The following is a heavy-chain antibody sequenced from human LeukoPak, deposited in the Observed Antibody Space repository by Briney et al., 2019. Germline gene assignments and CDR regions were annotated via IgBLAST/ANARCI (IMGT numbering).Heavy chain of an antibody. V-gene: IGHV4-59*01. J-gene: IGHJ4*02. D-gene: IGHD6-13*01. Sequence: TSETLSLTCTVSGGSNSSYYWSWIRQPPGKVLEWIGYIYYSGSTNYNPSLKSRVTISVDTSKNQFSLKLSSVTAADTAVYYCASSHIAAAGNLLFDYWGQGTLVTVSS. CDR1: GGSNSSYY. CDR2: IYYSGST. CDR3: ASSHIAAAGNLLFDY.